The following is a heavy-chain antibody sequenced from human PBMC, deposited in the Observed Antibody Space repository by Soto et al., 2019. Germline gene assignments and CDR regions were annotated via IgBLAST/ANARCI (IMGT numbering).Heavy chain of an antibody. Sequence: SETLSLTCTVSGGAITSSSYYWGWIRQPPGKGLEWIGSIYYSGSTYYNPSLKSRVTISVDTSKNQFSLKLSSVTAADTAVYYCASPAGHNWFDPWGQGTLVTVSS. CDR1: GGAITSSSYY. J-gene: IGHJ5*02. CDR2: IYYSGST. V-gene: IGHV4-39*01. CDR3: ASPAGHNWFDP.